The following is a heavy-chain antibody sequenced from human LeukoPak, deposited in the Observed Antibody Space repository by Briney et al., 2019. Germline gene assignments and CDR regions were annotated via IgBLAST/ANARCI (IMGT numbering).Heavy chain of an antibody. CDR1: GYTFTAYY. Sequence: ASVKVSCRASGYTFTAYYIHWVRLAPGQGLEWMGWINPNSGGTHYAQKFQGRVTMTRDTSISTAYMELSSLRSEDTAVYYCARDNDSRDPPHFDYWGQGTLVTVSS. V-gene: IGHV1-2*02. CDR2: INPNSGGT. D-gene: IGHD3-16*01. CDR3: ARDNDSRDPPHFDY. J-gene: IGHJ4*02.